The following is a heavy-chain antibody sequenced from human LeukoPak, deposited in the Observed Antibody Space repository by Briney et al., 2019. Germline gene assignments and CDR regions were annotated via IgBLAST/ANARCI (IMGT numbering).Heavy chain of an antibody. CDR2: ISSRASDT. CDR1: GFSFSDYY. D-gene: IGHD1-1*01. CDR3: TRVGSSGSVDY. V-gene: IGHV3-11*06. Sequence: PGGSLRLSCAASGFSFSDYYMSWIRQAPGKGLEWVSYISSRASDTNYVDSVKGRFTISRDNAKNSLFLQMNSLRAEDTAVYYCTRVGSSGSVDYWGQGTLVTVSS. J-gene: IGHJ4*02.